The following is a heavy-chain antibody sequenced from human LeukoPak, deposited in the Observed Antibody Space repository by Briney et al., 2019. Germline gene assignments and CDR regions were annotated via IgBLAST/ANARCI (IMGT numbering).Heavy chain of an antibody. CDR3: ARRLGNPRRKDTWFDP. Sequence: EASVTVSCTASGGTFSSYAISWVRQAPGQGLEWMGGIIPIFGTANYAQKFQGRVTITTDESTSTAYMELSSLRSEDTAVYYCARRLGNPRRKDTWFDPWGQGTLVTVSS. D-gene: IGHD3-16*01. V-gene: IGHV1-69*05. CDR1: GGTFSSYA. CDR2: IIPIFGTA. J-gene: IGHJ5*02.